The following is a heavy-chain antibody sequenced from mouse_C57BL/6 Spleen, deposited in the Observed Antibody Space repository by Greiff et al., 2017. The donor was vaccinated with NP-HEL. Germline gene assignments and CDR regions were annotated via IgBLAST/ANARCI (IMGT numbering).Heavy chain of an antibody. CDR2: ISDGGSYT. D-gene: IGHD5-1*01. V-gene: IGHV5-4*01. J-gene: IGHJ3*01. Sequence: EVQLVESGGGLVKPGGSLKLSCAASGFTFSSYAMSWVRQTPEKRLEWVATISDGGSYTYYPDNVKGRFTISRDNAKNNLYLQMSHLKSEDTAMYYCARDHLMGFAYWGQGTLVTVSA. CDR1: GFTFSSYA. CDR3: ARDHLMGFAY.